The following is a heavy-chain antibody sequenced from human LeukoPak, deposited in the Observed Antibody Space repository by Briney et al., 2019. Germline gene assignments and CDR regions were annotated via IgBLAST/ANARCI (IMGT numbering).Heavy chain of an antibody. CDR1: GFTFSSYW. J-gene: IGHJ4*02. V-gene: IGHV4-4*07. CDR2: IYTSGST. D-gene: IGHD5-18*01. CDR3: ARLDTAD. Sequence: GSLRLSCAASGFTFSSYWMSWIRQPAGKGLEWIGRIYTSGSTNYNPSLKSRVTMSVDTSKNQFSLKLSSVTAADTAVYYCARLDTADWGQGTLVTVSS.